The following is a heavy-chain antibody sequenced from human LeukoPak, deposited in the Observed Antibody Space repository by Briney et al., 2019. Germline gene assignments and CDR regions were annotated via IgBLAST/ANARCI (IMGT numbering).Heavy chain of an antibody. J-gene: IGHJ5*01. CDR2: ISAYNGNT. CDR1: GYTFTSYG. D-gene: IGHD2-15*01. V-gene: IGHV1-18*01. CDR3: ARDGGDIVAAGTDNWFDS. Sequence: GASVKVSCKASGYTFTSYGISWVRQAPGQGLEWMGWISAYNGNTNYAQKLQGRVTMTTDTSASTAYMELRSLRSDDTAVYYCARDGGDIVAAGTDNWFDSWGQGTLVTVSS.